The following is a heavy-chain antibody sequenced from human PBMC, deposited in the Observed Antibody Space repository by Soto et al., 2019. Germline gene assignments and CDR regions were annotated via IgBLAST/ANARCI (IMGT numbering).Heavy chain of an antibody. J-gene: IGHJ5*01. CDR2: ITVYNGQT. V-gene: IGHV1-18*01. Sequence: QVHLVQSGPELKKPGASMKVSCKASGYSSPNYGFIWVRQAPGQGLEWMGLITVYNGQTNYAQKFQDRVTVTTDTSTNTAYLELRSLRFDDTAVYFCATHGERLDSWGHGTLVSVSS. CDR3: ATHGERLDS. CDR1: GYSSPNYG.